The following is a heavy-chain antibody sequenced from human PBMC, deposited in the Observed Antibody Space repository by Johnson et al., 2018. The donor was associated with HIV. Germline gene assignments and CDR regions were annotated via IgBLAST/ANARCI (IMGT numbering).Heavy chain of an antibody. J-gene: IGHJ3*02. D-gene: IGHD6-6*01. CDR1: GFTFSNYW. CDR2: IKSDGSDT. CDR3: AKDLSIAARPAAFDI. Sequence: VQLVESGGGLVQPGGSLRLSCAASGFTFSNYWMHWVRQAPGKGLVWVSRIKSDGSDTSYADSVKGRFTISRDNSKNTLYLQMNSLRAEDTAVYYCAKDLSIAARPAAFDIWGQGTMVTVSS. V-gene: IGHV3-74*01.